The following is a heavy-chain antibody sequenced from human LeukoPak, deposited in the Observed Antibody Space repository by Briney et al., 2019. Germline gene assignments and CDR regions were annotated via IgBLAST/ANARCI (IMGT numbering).Heavy chain of an antibody. CDR3: ARRIAAAGHFDY. CDR2: INPNSGGT. V-gene: IGHV1-2*06. CDR1: GYSFTGYY. Sequence: ASVKVSCKASGYSFTGYYLYWVRQAPGQGLEWMGRINPNSGGTNYAQKSQGRVTMTRDTSISTAYMELSSLRSDDTAVFYCARRIAAAGHFDYWGQGTLVTVSS. D-gene: IGHD6-13*01. J-gene: IGHJ4*02.